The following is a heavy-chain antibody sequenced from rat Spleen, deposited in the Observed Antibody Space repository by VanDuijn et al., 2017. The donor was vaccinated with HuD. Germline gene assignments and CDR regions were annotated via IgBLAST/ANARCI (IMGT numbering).Heavy chain of an antibody. CDR2: INTGSGGT. D-gene: IGHD1-11*01. CDR1: GYTFTNYY. J-gene: IGHJ2*01. Sequence: QVQLQQSGAELAKPGSSVKISCKASGYTFTNYYINWIKQTTGQGLEYNGNINTGSGGTNYNEKFKGKATLTVDKSSSTAFMQLSSLTPDDSAVYYCARGGIVGFDYWGQGVMVTVSS. CDR3: ARGGIVGFDY. V-gene: IGHV1-43*01.